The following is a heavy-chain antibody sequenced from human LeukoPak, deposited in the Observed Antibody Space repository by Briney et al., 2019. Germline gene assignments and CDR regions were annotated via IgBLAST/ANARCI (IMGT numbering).Heavy chain of an antibody. V-gene: IGHV3-20*04. J-gene: IGHJ4*02. CDR1: GFTFSHYY. CDR2: VNWNGGST. Sequence: GGSLRLSCAASGFTFSHYYMTWVRQAPGKGLEWVSGVNWNGGSTGYADSVKGRFTISRDYAKNSLYLQMNSLRVEDTAVYYCAKVAKYYYGAETYYFFEQWGQGTPVTASS. D-gene: IGHD3-10*01. CDR3: AKVAKYYYGAETYYFFEQ.